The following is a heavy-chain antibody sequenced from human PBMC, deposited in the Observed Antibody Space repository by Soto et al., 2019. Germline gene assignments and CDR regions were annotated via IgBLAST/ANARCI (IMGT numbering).Heavy chain of an antibody. CDR2: LYYSGST. V-gene: IGHV4-59*02. Sequence: SETLSITCTVSGGSVTSYYWSWIRQPPGKGMEWIGYLYYSGSTSYNPSLKSRVTMSVDMSKNQFSLTLTSVTAADTAVYYCARGTDYTQIASYHYGLDVWGQGTTVTVSS. J-gene: IGHJ6*02. CDR1: GGSVTSYY. CDR3: ARGTDYTQIASYHYGLDV. D-gene: IGHD4-4*01.